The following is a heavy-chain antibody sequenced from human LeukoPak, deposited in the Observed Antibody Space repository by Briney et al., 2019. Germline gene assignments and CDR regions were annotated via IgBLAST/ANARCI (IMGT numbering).Heavy chain of an antibody. V-gene: IGHV1-24*01. CDR1: GYTFTELS. CDR3: ATGWGISSSQIGFQH. D-gene: IGHD6-13*01. CDR2: FDPEDGET. Sequence: ASVKVSCKVSGYTFTELSMHWVRQAPGKGLEWMGGFDPEDGETIYAQKFQGRVTMTEDTSTDTAYMELSSLRSEDTAVYYCATGWGISSSQIGFQHWGQGTLVTVSS. J-gene: IGHJ1*01.